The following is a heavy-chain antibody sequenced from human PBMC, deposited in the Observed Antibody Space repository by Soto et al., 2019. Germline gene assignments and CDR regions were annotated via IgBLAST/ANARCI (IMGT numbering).Heavy chain of an antibody. CDR1: GGSFSGYY. D-gene: IGHD4-17*01. J-gene: IGHJ4*02. Sequence: QVQLQQWGAGLLKPSETLSLTCAVYGGSFSGYYWSWIRQPPGKGLEWIGEINHSGSTNYNPSLKSRVTISVDTSKNQFSLKQSAVTAADTAVYYCARSHDYGDPGADYWGQGTLVTVSS. CDR3: ARSHDYGDPGADY. CDR2: INHSGST. V-gene: IGHV4-34*01.